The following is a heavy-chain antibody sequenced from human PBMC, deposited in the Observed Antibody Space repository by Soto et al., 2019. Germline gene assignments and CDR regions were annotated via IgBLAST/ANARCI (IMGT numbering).Heavy chain of an antibody. CDR1: GFTFSSYA. V-gene: IGHV3-23*01. D-gene: IGHD3-10*01. Sequence: GGSLRLSCAASGFTFSSYAMSWVRQAPGKGLEWVSALSGSGGSTYYADSVKGRFTISRDNSKNTLYLQMNSLRDEDTAVYYCAKDRGRLKYYYYGMDVWGQGTTVTVSS. J-gene: IGHJ6*02. CDR2: LSGSGGST. CDR3: AKDRGRLKYYYYGMDV.